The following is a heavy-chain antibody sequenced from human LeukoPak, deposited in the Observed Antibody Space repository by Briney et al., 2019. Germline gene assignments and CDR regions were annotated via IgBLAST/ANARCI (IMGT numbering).Heavy chain of an antibody. CDR2: IYYSGST. D-gene: IGHD6-6*01. V-gene: IGHV4-59*01. CDR1: GGSISSYY. CDR3: ARGSIAARSEWFDP. J-gene: IGHJ5*02. Sequence: SETLSLTCTVSGGSISSYYWSWIRQPPGKGLEWIGYIYYSGSTNYNPSLKSRVTISVDTSKNQFSLKLSSVTAADTAVYYCARGSIAARSEWFDPWGQGTLVTVSS.